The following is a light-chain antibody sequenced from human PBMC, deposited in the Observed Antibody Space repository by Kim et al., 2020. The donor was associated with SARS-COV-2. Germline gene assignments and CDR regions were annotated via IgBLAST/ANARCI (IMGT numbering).Light chain of an antibody. V-gene: IGKV1-39*01. CDR1: QNINSH. Sequence: ATVGARVTITCRTSQNINSHFNWYHQKPGRAPKLLIYAASTLQGGVPSRFSGSGSETDFTLTISSLQPEDFATYFCQQTYISPFTFGPGTKVDIK. CDR2: AAS. CDR3: QQTYISPFT. J-gene: IGKJ3*01.